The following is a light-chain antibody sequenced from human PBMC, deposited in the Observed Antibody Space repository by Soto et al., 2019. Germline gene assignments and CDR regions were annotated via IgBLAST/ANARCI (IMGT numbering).Light chain of an antibody. CDR1: QALSNY. V-gene: IGKV3-11*01. Sequence: VLSESVGTSVLFPGRGATVSCRASQALSNYLIWYQQKPGQAPSLLIYDASNRPTGIPARFSGSGSGTEFTLTISSLEPEDFAVYYCQQRSNWPRTFGQGTKVDIK. CDR2: DAS. J-gene: IGKJ1*01. CDR3: QQRSNWPRT.